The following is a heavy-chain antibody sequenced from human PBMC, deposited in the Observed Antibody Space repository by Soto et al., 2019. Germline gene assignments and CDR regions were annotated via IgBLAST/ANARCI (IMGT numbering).Heavy chain of an antibody. CDR2: ISTYIGNT. V-gene: IGHV1-18*01. Sequence: QAQLVQSGAEVKEPGASVKVSCKASGYSFTTSGITWVRQAPGQGLEWMGWISTYIGNTNYAQKLQDRVTLTTDTSTSTAYIELRSRRSDDTAVYYCARRLYGDYDYWGQGTLVTVSS. D-gene: IGHD4-17*01. CDR3: ARRLYGDYDY. CDR1: GYSFTTSG. J-gene: IGHJ4*02.